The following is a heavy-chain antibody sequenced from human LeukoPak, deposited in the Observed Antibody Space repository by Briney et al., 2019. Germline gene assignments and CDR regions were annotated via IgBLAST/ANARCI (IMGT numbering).Heavy chain of an antibody. CDR2: IYYSGST. J-gene: IGHJ4*02. D-gene: IGHD6-13*01. V-gene: IGHV4-59*02. CDR3: ARWVPRAAAGPYFDY. CDR1: GFTVSSNY. Sequence: LRLSCAASGFTVSSNYMSWIRQPPGKGLEWIGYIYYSGSTNYNPSLKSRVTISVDTSKNQFSLKLSSVTAADTAVYYCARWVPRAAAGPYFDYWGQGTLVTVSS.